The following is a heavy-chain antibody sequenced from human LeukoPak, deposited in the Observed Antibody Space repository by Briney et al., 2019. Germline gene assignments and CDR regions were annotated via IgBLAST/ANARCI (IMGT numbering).Heavy chain of an antibody. Sequence: PGGSLRLSCAASGFTFSSYSMNWDRQAPGKGLEWVSSISSSSSYIYYADSVKGRFTISRDNAKNSLYLQMNSLRAEDTAVYYCARGPMLRGVIIRRSKSGYFDYWGQGTLVTVSS. V-gene: IGHV3-21*01. CDR3: ARGPMLRGVIIRRSKSGYFDY. CDR1: GFTFSSYS. CDR2: ISSSSSYI. J-gene: IGHJ4*02. D-gene: IGHD3-10*01.